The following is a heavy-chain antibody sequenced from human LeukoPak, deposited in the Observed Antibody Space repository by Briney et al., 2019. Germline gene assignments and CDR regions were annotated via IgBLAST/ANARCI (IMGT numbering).Heavy chain of an antibody. CDR1: GFTFSCYE. D-gene: IGHD2-2*02. Sequence: GGSLRLSCAASGFTFSCYEMNWVRQAPGKGLEWVSYISSSGSTIYYAGSVKGRFTSSRDNAKNSLYLQMNSLRAEDTAVYYCAREEESAAIVDYWGQATLVTVSS. J-gene: IGHJ4*02. V-gene: IGHV3-48*03. CDR3: AREEESAAIVDY. CDR2: ISSSGSTI.